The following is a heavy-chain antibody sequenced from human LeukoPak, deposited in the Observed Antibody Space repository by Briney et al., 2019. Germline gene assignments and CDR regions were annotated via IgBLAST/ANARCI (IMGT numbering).Heavy chain of an antibody. Sequence: SGTLSLTCAVSGGSINMSNWWSWARRPPGRGLEWIGEIYHSGSTKYNPSLKSRVTISVDKSKNQFSLKLSSVTAADTAVYYCAREVGRGLFDYWGQGTLVTVSS. CDR3: AREVGRGLFDY. CDR2: IYHSGST. D-gene: IGHD1-26*01. CDR1: GGSINMSNW. V-gene: IGHV4-4*02. J-gene: IGHJ4*02.